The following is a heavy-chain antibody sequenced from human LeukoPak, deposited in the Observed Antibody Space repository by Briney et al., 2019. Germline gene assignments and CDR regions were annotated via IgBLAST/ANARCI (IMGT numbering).Heavy chain of an antibody. Sequence: SETLSLTCTVSGGSISSYYWSWLRQPAGKGLEWIGRIYTSGSTNYNPSLKSRVTMSVDTSKNQFSLKLTSVTAADTAVYYCARDHYYYASGSYAFDIWGQGTMVTVSS. CDR1: GGSISSYY. J-gene: IGHJ3*02. CDR3: ARDHYYYASGSYAFDI. V-gene: IGHV4-4*07. CDR2: IYTSGST. D-gene: IGHD3-10*01.